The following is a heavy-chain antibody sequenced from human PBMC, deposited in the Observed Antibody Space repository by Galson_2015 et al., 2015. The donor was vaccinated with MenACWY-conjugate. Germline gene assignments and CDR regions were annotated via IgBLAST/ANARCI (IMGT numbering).Heavy chain of an antibody. V-gene: IGHV3-23*01. CDR1: LFNFSAYA. Sequence: SLRLSCAASLFNFSAYAMSWGRQAPGKGLEWVSAISGSTTNTYYADSMRGRFTISRDNSKNTLYLQMNSLRAEDTAVYYCAKLPSSASWFDSWGQGILVTVSS. J-gene: IGHJ5*01. D-gene: IGHD2-2*01. CDR3: AKLPSSASWFDS. CDR2: ISGSTTNT.